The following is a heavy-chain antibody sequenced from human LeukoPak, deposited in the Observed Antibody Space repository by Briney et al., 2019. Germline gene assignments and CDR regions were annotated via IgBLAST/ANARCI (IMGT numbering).Heavy chain of an antibody. CDR2: IYHSGSI. J-gene: IGHJ6*03. Sequence: SETLSLTCTVSGYSISNGYYWGWIRQPPGKGLEWIGSIYHSGSIYYNPSLKSRVTISVDTSKNQFSLKLSSVTAADTAVYYCARGLSGYYPNYYYYMDVWGKGTTVTVSS. D-gene: IGHD3-22*01. CDR3: ARGLSGYYPNYYYYMDV. V-gene: IGHV4-38-2*02. CDR1: GYSISNGYY.